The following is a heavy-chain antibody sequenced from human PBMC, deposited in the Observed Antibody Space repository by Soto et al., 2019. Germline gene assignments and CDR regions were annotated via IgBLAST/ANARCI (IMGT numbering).Heavy chain of an antibody. CDR2: IHYTGRT. Sequence: SETLSLTCSVSGGSVSSGTSYWSWIRQPPGKSAQWLGCIHYTGRTDYNPSLKSRLAMSPDTSKNQFSLRLNYVTVADTAVYYCVTFQGLGPFDFWGTGILVTVS. D-gene: IGHD2-21*01. V-gene: IGHV4-61*01. J-gene: IGHJ4*02. CDR1: GGSVSSGTSY. CDR3: VTFQGLGPFDF.